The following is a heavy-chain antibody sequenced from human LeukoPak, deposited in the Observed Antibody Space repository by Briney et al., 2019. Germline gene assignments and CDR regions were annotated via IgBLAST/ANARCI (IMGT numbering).Heavy chain of an antibody. D-gene: IGHD1-26*01. V-gene: IGHV5-51*01. Sequence: GESLKISCKGSGYSFTSYWIGWVRQMPGKGLEWMGIIYPGDSDTRYSPSFQGQVTISADKSISTAYLQWSSLKASDTAMYYCARHRGSYLYYYYMDVWGKGTTVTVSS. CDR2: IYPGDSDT. CDR3: ARHRGSYLYYYYMDV. CDR1: GYSFTSYW. J-gene: IGHJ6*03.